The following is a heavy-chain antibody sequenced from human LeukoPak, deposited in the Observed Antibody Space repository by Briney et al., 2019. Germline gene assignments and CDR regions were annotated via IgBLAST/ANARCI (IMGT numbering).Heavy chain of an antibody. V-gene: IGHV2-5*02. CDR3: AHTAYYYDSSGHADAFDI. CDR2: IYWDDDK. D-gene: IGHD3-22*01. CDR1: GFSLSTSGVG. Sequence: SGPTLVKPTQTLTLTCTFSGFSLSTSGVGAGWIRQPPGKALEWLALIYWDDDKRYSPSLKSRLTITKDTSKNQVVLTMTNMDPVDTATYYCAHTAYYYDSSGHADAFDIWGQGTMVTVSS. J-gene: IGHJ3*02.